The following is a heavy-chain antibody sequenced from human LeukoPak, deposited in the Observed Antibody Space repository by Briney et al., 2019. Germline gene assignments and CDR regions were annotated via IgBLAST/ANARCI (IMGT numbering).Heavy chain of an antibody. D-gene: IGHD6-25*01. J-gene: IGHJ4*02. CDR2: IKQDGSEK. CDR1: GFTFSSYW. Sequence: PGGSLRLSCAASGFTFSSYWMSWVRQAPGKGLERVANIKQDGSEKYYVDSVKGRFTISRDNAKNSLYLQMNSLRAEDTAVYYCAREEEQRLSQGYFDYWGQGTLVTVSS. CDR3: AREEEQRLSQGYFDY. V-gene: IGHV3-7*01.